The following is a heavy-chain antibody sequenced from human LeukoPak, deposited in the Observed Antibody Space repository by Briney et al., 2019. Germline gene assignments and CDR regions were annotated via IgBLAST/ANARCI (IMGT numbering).Heavy chain of an antibody. V-gene: IGHV3-7*01. CDR2: MKGDGSET. CDR3: ARPAYTAAYDL. Sequence: GGPLRLSCAASGFTFSTYWMTWVRQAPGKGLEWVANMKGDGSETHYVDSVKGRFTISRDNAKNSLYLQMNSLRAEDTAVYYCARPAYTAAYDLWGQGTMVTVSS. CDR1: GFTFSTYW. J-gene: IGHJ3*01. D-gene: IGHD3-16*01.